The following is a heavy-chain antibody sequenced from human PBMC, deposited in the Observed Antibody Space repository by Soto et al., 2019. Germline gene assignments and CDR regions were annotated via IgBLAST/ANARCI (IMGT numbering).Heavy chain of an antibody. CDR2: IFYSGTT. D-gene: IGHD2-2*01. CDR1: GGSISTSSYY. J-gene: IGHJ5*02. V-gene: IGHV4-39*01. CDR3: ARHAILWVPAAIGP. Sequence: LSLTCTVSGGSISTSSYYWGWIRQPPGKGLEWIGSIFYSGTTYYNPSLKSRVTISVDTSKNQFSLKLSSVTVGDTAIYYCARHAILWVPAAIGPWGQGALVTVSS.